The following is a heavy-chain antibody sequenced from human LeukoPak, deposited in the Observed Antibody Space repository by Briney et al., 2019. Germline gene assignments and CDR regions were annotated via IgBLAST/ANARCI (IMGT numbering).Heavy chain of an antibody. Sequence: PGGSLRLSCAASGFTFSSYSMNWVRQAPGKGLEWVSAISGSGGSTYYADSVKGRFTISRDNANNSLYLQMNSLRAEDTAVYYCARGRSGYYLDYWGQGTLVTVSS. D-gene: IGHD3-22*01. CDR3: ARGRSGYYLDY. J-gene: IGHJ4*02. CDR1: GFTFSSYS. CDR2: ISGSGGST. V-gene: IGHV3-21*01.